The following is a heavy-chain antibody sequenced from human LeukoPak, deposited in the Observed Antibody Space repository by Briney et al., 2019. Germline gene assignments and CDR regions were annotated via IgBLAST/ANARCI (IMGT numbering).Heavy chain of an antibody. CDR1: GCTFSSYA. CDR2: ISGSGGST. V-gene: IGHV3-23*01. CDR3: AKGTVTNPLIDY. D-gene: IGHD4-17*01. J-gene: IGHJ4*02. Sequence: GGSLRLSCAACGCTFSSYAMSWVRQAPGKGLEWVSAISGSGGSTYYADSVKGRFTISRDNSKNTLYLQMNSLTAEDTAVYYCAKGTVTNPLIDYWGQGTLVTVSS.